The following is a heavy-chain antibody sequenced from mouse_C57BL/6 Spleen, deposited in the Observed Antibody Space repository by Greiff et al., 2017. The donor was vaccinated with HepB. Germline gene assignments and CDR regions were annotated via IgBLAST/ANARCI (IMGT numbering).Heavy chain of an antibody. CDR2: IWSGGST. Sequence: QVQLQQSGPGLVQPSQSLSITCTVSGFSLTSYGVHWVRQSPGKGLEWLGVIWSGGSTDYNADFISRLSISKDNSKSQFFFKKNSLQADDTAIYYCAREGNYVYAMDYWGQGTSVTVSS. V-gene: IGHV2-2*01. J-gene: IGHJ4*01. D-gene: IGHD2-1*01. CDR1: GFSLTSYG. CDR3: AREGNYVYAMDY.